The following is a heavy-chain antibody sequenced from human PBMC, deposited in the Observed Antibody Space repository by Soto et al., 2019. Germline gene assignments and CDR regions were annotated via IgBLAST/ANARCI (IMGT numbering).Heavy chain of an antibody. V-gene: IGHV1-69*01. D-gene: IGHD3-3*01. CDR1: GGTFSSYA. CDR3: ARWSGYRNRVYYYGMDV. CDR2: IIPMFGTA. J-gene: IGHJ6*02. Sequence: QVQLVQSGAEVKKPGSSVKVSCKASGGTFSSYAISWVRQASGQGLEWMGGIIPMFGTANYAQKFQGRVTMTADESTSTAYMELSSLRSEDTAVYYCARWSGYRNRVYYYGMDVWGQGTTVTVSS.